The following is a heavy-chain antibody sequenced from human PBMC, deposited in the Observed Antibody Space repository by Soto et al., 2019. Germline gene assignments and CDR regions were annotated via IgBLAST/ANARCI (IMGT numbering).Heavy chain of an antibody. J-gene: IGHJ4*02. CDR2: IYPGDSDT. V-gene: IGHV5-51*01. Sequence: PGESLKISCKGSGYSFTSYWIGWVRQMPGKGLEWMGIIYPGDSDTRYSPSFQGQVTISADKSISTAYLQWSSLKASDTAMYYCARCRPVAGRDLNYFDYWGQGTLVTVSS. CDR1: GYSFTSYW. CDR3: ARCRPVAGRDLNYFDY. D-gene: IGHD6-19*01.